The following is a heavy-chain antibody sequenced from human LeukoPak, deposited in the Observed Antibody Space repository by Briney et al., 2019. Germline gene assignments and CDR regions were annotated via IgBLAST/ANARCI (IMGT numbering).Heavy chain of an antibody. Sequence: GESLKISCKGLGYSFSSYWNAWVRQRPGKGLEWMGIIYPGGAETRYDPSFQGQVTISADSSTSTAYLQWSSLRASDTAMYYCARASRDGYNQNFDHWGQGTLVTVSS. CDR2: IYPGGAET. CDR3: ARASRDGYNQNFDH. J-gene: IGHJ4*02. D-gene: IGHD5-24*01. CDR1: GYSFSSYW. V-gene: IGHV5-51*01.